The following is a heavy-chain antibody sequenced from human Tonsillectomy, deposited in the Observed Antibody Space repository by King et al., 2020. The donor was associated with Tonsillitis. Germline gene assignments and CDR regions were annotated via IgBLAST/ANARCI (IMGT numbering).Heavy chain of an antibody. CDR3: ARYAAVLRFLDGSARYYDMDV. V-gene: IGHV3-33*05. D-gene: IGHD3/OR15-3a*01. CDR2: ISYDGGEK. CDR1: GLTFSSYG. Sequence: VQLVESGGGVVQPGRSLRISCAASGLTFSSYGMHWVRQAPGKGLEWVALISYDGGEKSYADSVKGRFTISRDNSKNTLFLQMNSLRAGDTALYFCARYAAVLRFLDGSARYYDMDVWGQGSTVSVYS. J-gene: IGHJ6*02.